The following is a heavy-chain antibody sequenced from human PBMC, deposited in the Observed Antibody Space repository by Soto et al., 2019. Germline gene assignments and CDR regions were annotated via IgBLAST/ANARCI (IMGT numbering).Heavy chain of an antibody. J-gene: IGHJ6*02. Sequence: PGGSLRLSCAASGFTFSSYGMHWVRQAPGKGLEWVAVISYDGSNKYYADSVKGRFTISRDNSKNTLYLQMNSLRAEDTAVYYCAKEGGVSYGAYYYYYGTDVWGQGTTVTVSS. V-gene: IGHV3-30*18. CDR3: AKEGGVSYGAYYYYYGTDV. CDR2: ISYDGSNK. CDR1: GFTFSSYG. D-gene: IGHD3-16*01.